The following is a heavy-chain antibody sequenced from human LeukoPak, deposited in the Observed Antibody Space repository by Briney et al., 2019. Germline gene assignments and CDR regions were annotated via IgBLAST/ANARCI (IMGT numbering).Heavy chain of an antibody. CDR2: IYYSGST. V-gene: IGHV4-31*03. CDR1: GGSISRGGYY. CDR3: GGESPYYGMDV. Sequence: SETLSLTCTVSGGSISRGGYYWSWIRQRPGKGLEWIGYIYYSGSTYYNPSLKSRVTISVDTSKNQFSLKLSSVTAADTAVYYCGGESPYYGMDVWAKGPRSPSP. J-gene: IGHJ6*02.